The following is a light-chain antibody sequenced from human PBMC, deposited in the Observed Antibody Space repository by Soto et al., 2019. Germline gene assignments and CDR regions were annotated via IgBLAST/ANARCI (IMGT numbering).Light chain of an antibody. CDR1: QSVSSSY. CDR2: GAS. CDR3: LKYGRSPGWT. Sequence: EIVMTQSPATLSVSPGERVTLSCRACQSVSSSYLAWYQQKPGQAPRLLIYGASSRATGIPDRFSGSGSGTEFTLTISSLQSEDFAVYYCLKYGRSPGWTFGQGTKVDIK. J-gene: IGKJ1*01. V-gene: IGKV3-20*01.